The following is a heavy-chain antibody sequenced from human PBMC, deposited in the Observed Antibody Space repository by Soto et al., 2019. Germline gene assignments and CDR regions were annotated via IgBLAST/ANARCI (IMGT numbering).Heavy chain of an antibody. Sequence: QLQLQESGPGLVKPSETLSLSCTVSGASISSSSFYWGWIRQPPGEGLEWIGSIYYNGNTYFNPSLRSRVTISADTSKNQFSLKLSSVTAADTAVYYCARLVYYDSRWGQGILVTVSS. CDR3: ARLVYYDSR. CDR2: IYYNGNT. J-gene: IGHJ4*02. CDR1: GASISSSSFY. V-gene: IGHV4-39*01. D-gene: IGHD3-3*01.